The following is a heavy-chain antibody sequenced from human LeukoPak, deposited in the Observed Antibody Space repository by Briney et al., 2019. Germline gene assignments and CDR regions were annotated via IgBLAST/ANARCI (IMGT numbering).Heavy chain of an antibody. CDR2: ISGSGGRT. CDR1: GFTFSSYA. D-gene: IGHD2-15*01. Sequence: GGSLRLSCAASGFTFSSYAMSWVRQAPGKGLEWVSAISGSGGRTYYADSVKGRFTISRDNSKNTLYLQMNSLRAEDTAVYYCAKVGEYCSGGSCYSHYWGQGTLVTVSS. J-gene: IGHJ4*02. V-gene: IGHV3-23*01. CDR3: AKVGEYCSGGSCYSHY.